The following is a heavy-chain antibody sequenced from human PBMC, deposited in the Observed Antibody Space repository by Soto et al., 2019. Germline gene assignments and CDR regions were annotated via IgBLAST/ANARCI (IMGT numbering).Heavy chain of an antibody. V-gene: IGHV4-34*01. J-gene: IGHJ4*02. CDR3: ARVYARTVYGDYAPDGDY. Sequence: SETLSLTCAVYGGSFSGYYWSWIRQPPGKGLEWIGEINHSGSTNYNPSLKSRVTISVDTSKNQFSLKLSSVTAADTAVYYCARVYARTVYGDYAPDGDYWGQGTLVTVSS. CDR1: GGSFSGYY. D-gene: IGHD4-17*01. CDR2: INHSGST.